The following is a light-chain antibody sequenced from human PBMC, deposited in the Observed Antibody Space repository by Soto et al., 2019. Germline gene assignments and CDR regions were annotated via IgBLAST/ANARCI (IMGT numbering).Light chain of an antibody. CDR1: SSNIGSNT. CDR3: AAWDDSLNAVV. CDR2: SNS. J-gene: IGLJ2*01. Sequence: QSVLIQPPSASETPGQRVTISCSGSSSNIGSNTVNWYQQLPGTAPKPLIFSNSQRPSGVPDRFSASKSGTSASLAISGLQSEDEADYYCAAWDDSLNAVVFGGGTKLTVL. V-gene: IGLV1-44*01.